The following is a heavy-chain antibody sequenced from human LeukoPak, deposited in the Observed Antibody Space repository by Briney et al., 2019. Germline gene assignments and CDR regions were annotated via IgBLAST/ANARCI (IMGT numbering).Heavy chain of an antibody. CDR2: IWYDGSNK. Sequence: QTGGSLRLSCAASGFTFSSYGMHWVRQAPGKGLEWVAVIWYDGSNKYYADSVKGRFTISRDNAKNTLYLQVNSLRADDTSVYYCARDSPAYNWNYGIFDYWGQGTLVTVSS. J-gene: IGHJ4*02. V-gene: IGHV3-33*01. CDR3: ARDSPAYNWNYGIFDY. D-gene: IGHD1-7*01. CDR1: GFTFSSYG.